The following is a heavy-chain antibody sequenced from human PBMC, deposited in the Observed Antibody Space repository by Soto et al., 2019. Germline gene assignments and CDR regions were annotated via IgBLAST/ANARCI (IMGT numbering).Heavy chain of an antibody. CDR1: GGAVSSGSFY. Sequence: QVQLQESGPGLVKPSETLSLTCTVSGGAVSSGSFYWSWIRQPPGKGLEWIGYIFYSGSTNYNPSPKSRVTISVDTSKNQFSLRLSSVTAADTAVYYCARVRDWYFDLWGRGALITVSS. CDR2: IFYSGST. V-gene: IGHV4-61*01. CDR3: ARVRDWYFDL. J-gene: IGHJ2*01.